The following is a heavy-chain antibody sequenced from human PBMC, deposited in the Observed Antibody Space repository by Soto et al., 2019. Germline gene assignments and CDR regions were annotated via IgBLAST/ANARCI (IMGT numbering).Heavy chain of an antibody. CDR2: VKSKNDGGTT. D-gene: IGHD3-22*01. V-gene: IGHV3-15*07. CDR1: GFTFSNAW. CDR3: TTDSYITSIIVRFDY. Sequence: GGSLRLSCAASGFTFSNAWINWVRLAPGKRLERVGRVKSKNDGGTTDFAAPVKGRFAISRDDSKNVVYLEMNSLQTEDTAIYYCTTDSYITSIIVRFDYWGHGTLVTVSS. J-gene: IGHJ4*01.